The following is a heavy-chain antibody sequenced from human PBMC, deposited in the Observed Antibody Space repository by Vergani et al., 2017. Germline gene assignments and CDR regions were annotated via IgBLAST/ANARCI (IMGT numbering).Heavy chain of an antibody. CDR2: ISSSGGNT. CDR3: AKARDPNCKGGNCYSYYYGLDL. J-gene: IGHJ6*02. D-gene: IGHD2-21*01. V-gene: IGHV3-23*04. Sequence: VQLVESGGNLIQPGGSLRLSCGASGFTFSSYAMTWVRLAPGKGLQWVSAISSSGGNTFYTDSVKGRFTISRDNSKDTLYLQMNSLRVEDTAIYDCAKARDPNCKGGNCYSYYYGLDLWGQGTTVTVSS. CDR1: GFTFSSYA.